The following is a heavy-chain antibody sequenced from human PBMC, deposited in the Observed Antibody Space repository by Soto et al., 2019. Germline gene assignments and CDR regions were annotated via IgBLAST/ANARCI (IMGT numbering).Heavy chain of an antibody. CDR1: GYTFTSYG. J-gene: IGHJ5*02. V-gene: IGHV1-18*01. CDR2: ISAYNGNT. Sequence: ASVKVSCKASGYTFTSYGISWVRQAPGQGLEWMGWISAYNGNTNYAQKLQGRVTMTTDTSTSTAYMELRSLRSDDTAVYYCARGVFEVVINPWFDPWGQGTLVTVSS. CDR3: ARGVFEVVINPWFDP. D-gene: IGHD3-3*01.